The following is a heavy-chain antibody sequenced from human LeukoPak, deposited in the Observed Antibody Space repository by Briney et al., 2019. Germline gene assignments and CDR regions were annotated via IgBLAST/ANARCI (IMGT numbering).Heavy chain of an antibody. J-gene: IGHJ4*02. V-gene: IGHV1-2*02. CDR3: ARDGITMVRGVKPLDY. Sequence: ASVKVSRKASGYTFTAYYMHWVRQAPGQGLEWMGWINPNSGGTNYAQKFQGRVTMTRDTSISTAYMELSRLRSDDTAVYYCARDGITMVRGVKPLDYWGQGTLVTVSS. CDR2: INPNSGGT. CDR1: GYTFTAYY. D-gene: IGHD3-10*01.